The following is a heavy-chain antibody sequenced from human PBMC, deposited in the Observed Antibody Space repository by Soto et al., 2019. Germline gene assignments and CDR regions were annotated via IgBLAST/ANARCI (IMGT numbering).Heavy chain of an antibody. CDR2: ISYDGSNK. CDR3: ARDEIRFSWAYGMDV. J-gene: IGHJ6*01. CDR1: GFTFSSYA. D-gene: IGHD3-3*01. V-gene: IGHV3-30-3*01. Sequence: QVQLVESGGGVVQPGRSLRLSCAASGFTFSSYAMHWVRQAAGKGLGWVAVISYDGSNKYYAASVKGRFTISRDNSKNTLYLQMNSLRAEDTAVYYCARDEIRFSWAYGMDVWGQGTTVTVSS.